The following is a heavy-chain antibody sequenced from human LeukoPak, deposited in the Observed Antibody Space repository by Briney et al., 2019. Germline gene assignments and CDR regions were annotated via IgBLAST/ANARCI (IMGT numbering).Heavy chain of an antibody. V-gene: IGHV1-18*01. CDR3: ARDLGPTYYDYVWGSYRLDY. J-gene: IGHJ4*02. D-gene: IGHD3-16*02. CDR1: GYTFTSYG. Sequence: GGSVKVSCKASGYTFTSYGISWVRQAPGQGLEWMGWISAYNGNTNYAQKLQGRVTMTTDTSTSTAYMELRSLRSDDTAVYYCARDLGPTYYDYVWGSYRLDYWGQGTLVTVSS. CDR2: ISAYNGNT.